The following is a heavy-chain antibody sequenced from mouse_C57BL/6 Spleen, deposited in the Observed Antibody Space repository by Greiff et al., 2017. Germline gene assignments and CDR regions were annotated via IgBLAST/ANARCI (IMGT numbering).Heavy chain of an antibody. D-gene: IGHD2-4*01. J-gene: IGHJ1*03. CDR3: TRDRGYDYGGYFDV. CDR2: ISSGGDYI. CDR1: GFTFSSYA. V-gene: IGHV5-9-1*02. Sequence: EVQVVASGEGLVKPGGSLKLSCAASGFTFSSYAMSWVRQTPEKRLEWVAYISSGGDYIYYADTVKGRFTISRDNARNTLYLQMSSLKSEDTAMYYCTRDRGYDYGGYFDVWGTGTTVTVSS.